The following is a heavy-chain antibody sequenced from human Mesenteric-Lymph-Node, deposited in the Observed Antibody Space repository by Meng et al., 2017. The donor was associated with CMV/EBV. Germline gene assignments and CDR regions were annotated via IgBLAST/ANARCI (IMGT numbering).Heavy chain of an antibody. CDR1: GFTFRSSW. D-gene: IGHD6-13*01. V-gene: IGHV3-74*01. CDR2: INSDGSST. J-gene: IGHJ6*02. CDR3: ARDSRVQQLVSYTNYGMDV. Sequence: GGSLRLSCVASGFTFRSSWMHWVRQAPGKGLVWVSRINSDGSSTSYADAVKGRFTITRDNAKNTLYLQINSLRAEDTAVYYCARDSRVQQLVSYTNYGMDVWGQGTTVTVSS.